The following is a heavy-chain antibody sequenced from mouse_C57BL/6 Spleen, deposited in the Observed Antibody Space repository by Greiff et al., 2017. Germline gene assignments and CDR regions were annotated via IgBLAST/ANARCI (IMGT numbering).Heavy chain of an antibody. CDR3: ARSRDGYYFDY. J-gene: IGHJ2*01. Sequence: QVQLQQSGAELVRPGTSVKVSCKASGYAFTNYLIEWVKQRPGQGLEWIGVINPGSGGTNYNEKFKGKATLTADKSSSTAYMQLSSLTSEDSAVYFCARSRDGYYFDYWGQGTTLTVSS. CDR1: GYAFTNYL. D-gene: IGHD3-3*01. V-gene: IGHV1-54*01. CDR2: INPGSGGT.